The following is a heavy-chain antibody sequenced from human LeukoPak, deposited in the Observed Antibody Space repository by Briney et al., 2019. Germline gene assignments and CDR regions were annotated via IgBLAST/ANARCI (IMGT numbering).Heavy chain of an antibody. CDR2: IYYSGST. V-gene: IGHV4-59*08. Sequence: CVSPSVYGGCVGRECRCWIPPYPEKGLEWIGYIYYSGSTNYNPSLKSRVTISVDTSKNQFSLKLSSVTAADTAVYYCARLETSFDPWGQGTLVTVSS. J-gene: IGHJ5*02. CDR3: ARLETSFDP. CDR1: GGCVGREC.